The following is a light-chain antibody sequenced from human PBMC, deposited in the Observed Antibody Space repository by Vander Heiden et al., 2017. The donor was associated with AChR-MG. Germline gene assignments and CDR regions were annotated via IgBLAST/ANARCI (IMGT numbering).Light chain of an antibody. V-gene: IGKV3-15*01. CDR1: QSVSSN. J-gene: IGKJ2*01. CDR3: LQYNNWPYT. Sequence: EIVMTQSPATLSVSPGERATLSCRASQSVSSNLAWYQQKPGQPPRLLIYGASTGATGFPARFSGSGSGTEFTLTISSLQSEDFAVYYCLQYNNWPYTFGQGTKLEIK. CDR2: GAS.